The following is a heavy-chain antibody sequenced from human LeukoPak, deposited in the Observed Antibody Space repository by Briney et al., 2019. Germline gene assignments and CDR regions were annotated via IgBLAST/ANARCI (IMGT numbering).Heavy chain of an antibody. D-gene: IGHD6-6*01. CDR2: TYYRSKWYS. Sequence: SQTLSLTCAISGDSVSSNSAAWNWIRQSPSRGLEWLGRTYYRSKWYSDYAVSVKSRITINAGTSKNQFSLQLNSVTPGDTAVYYCASTYRAAARLAYYGMDVWGQGTTVAVSS. J-gene: IGHJ6*02. CDR1: GDSVSSNSAA. V-gene: IGHV6-1*01. CDR3: ASTYRAAARLAYYGMDV.